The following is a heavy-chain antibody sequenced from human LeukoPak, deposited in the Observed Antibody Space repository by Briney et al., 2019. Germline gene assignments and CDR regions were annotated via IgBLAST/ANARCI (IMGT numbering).Heavy chain of an antibody. V-gene: IGHV3-30*04. CDR2: IPYDASNQ. CDR1: AFTFSSST. CDR3: VRLETRIRDSFYMDV. J-gene: IGHJ6*03. Sequence: PGGSLRLSCAASAFTFSSSTMHWVRQAPGKGLECVADIPYDASNQYYVHSVRGRSTISRDNAKNSLYLQRNSLRAEDTAVDYCVRLETRIRDSFYMDVWGKGTTVTVSS. D-gene: IGHD1-1*01.